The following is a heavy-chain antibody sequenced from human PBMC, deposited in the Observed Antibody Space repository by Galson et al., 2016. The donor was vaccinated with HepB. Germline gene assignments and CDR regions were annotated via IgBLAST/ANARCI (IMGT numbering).Heavy chain of an antibody. D-gene: IGHD1-1*01. CDR2: INWNGDST. Sequence: SLRLSCAAPGFLFDDYAMHWVRQGPGKGLDWVSYINWNGDSTDYADSVKGPFTISRDNARNSLYLQMRSLRAEDTGFYYCVKDNIPVRSDANVDYWGQGTLVTVSS. V-gene: IGHV3-9*01. CDR3: VKDNIPVRSDANVDY. J-gene: IGHJ4*02. CDR1: GFLFDDYA.